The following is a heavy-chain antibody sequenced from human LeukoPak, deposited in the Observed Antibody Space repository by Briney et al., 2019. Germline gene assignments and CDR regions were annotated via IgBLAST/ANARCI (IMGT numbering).Heavy chain of an antibody. CDR3: ARGRAYCGGDCSEYYYYGMDV. CDR1: GGTFISCA. J-gene: IGHJ6*02. Sequence: GASVKVSCKASGGTFISCASSWVRQAPGQGLEWMGGIIPIFGTANYAQKFQGRVTVTADESTSTAYMELSSLRSEDTAVYYCARGRAYCGGDCSEYYYYGMDVWGQGTTVTVSS. D-gene: IGHD2-21*02. V-gene: IGHV1-69*13. CDR2: IIPIFGTA.